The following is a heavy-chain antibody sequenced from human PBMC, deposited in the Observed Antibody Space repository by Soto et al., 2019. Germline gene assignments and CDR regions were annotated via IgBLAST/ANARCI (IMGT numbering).Heavy chain of an antibody. D-gene: IGHD1-26*01. CDR3: ARHSVTYYDFDY. CDR1: GGSISSYY. V-gene: IGHV4-59*08. Sequence: PSETLSLTCTVSGGSISSYYWSWLRQPPGKGMEWIGYIYYSGSTNYNPSLKSRVTISVDTSNNQFSLTLTSVTAADMAVYYCARHSVTYYDFDYWGQGTLVTVS. J-gene: IGHJ4*02. CDR2: IYYSGST.